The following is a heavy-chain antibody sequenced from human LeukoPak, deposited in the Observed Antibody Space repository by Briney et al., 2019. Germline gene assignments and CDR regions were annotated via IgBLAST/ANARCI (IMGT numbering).Heavy chain of an antibody. CDR3: ATEVRESGASSRNAFDI. V-gene: IGHV3-74*01. D-gene: IGHD2-15*01. CDR2: INSDGSYT. J-gene: IGHJ3*02. CDR1: GFTFSSYC. Sequence: QTGGSLRLSCTASGFTFSSYCMHWVRQAPGKGLVWVSLINSDGSYTDFADSVKGRFTISRDNAQSTLYLQMNSLRAEDTAVYYCATEVRESGASSRNAFDIWGQGTVVSVSS.